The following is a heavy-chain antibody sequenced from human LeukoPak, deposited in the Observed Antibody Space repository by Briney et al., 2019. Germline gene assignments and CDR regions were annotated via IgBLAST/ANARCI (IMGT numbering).Heavy chain of an antibody. D-gene: IGHD3-22*01. Sequence: ASVKVSCKASGYTFTSYGIGWVRQAPGQGLEWMGWISAYNGNTNYAQKLQGRVTMTTDTSTSTGYMELRSLTSDDTAVYYCARVGGRHYYDSSGYREKADSDYWGQGTLVTVSP. V-gene: IGHV1-18*01. CDR1: GYTFTSYG. J-gene: IGHJ4*02. CDR3: ARVGGRHYYDSSGYREKADSDY. CDR2: ISAYNGNT.